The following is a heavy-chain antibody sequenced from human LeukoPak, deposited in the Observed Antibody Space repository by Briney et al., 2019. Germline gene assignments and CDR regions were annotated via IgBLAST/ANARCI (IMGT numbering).Heavy chain of an antibody. CDR3: ARDERYGDLYNWFDP. Sequence: SETLSLTCTVSGGSISTYYWSWIRQTPGKGLEWIGHMHYSGNIYYNPSLKSRVTLSVDTSKNQFALTLNSVTAADSAVYYCARDERYGDLYNWFDPWGQGTLVTVS. J-gene: IGHJ5*02. D-gene: IGHD4-17*01. CDR1: GGSISTYY. CDR2: MHYSGNI. V-gene: IGHV4-59*01.